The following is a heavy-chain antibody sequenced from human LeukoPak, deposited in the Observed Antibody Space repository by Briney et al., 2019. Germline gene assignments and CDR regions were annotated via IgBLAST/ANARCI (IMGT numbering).Heavy chain of an antibody. CDR1: GFTFDDYA. Sequence: GRSLRLSFAASGFTFDDYAMHWVRQAPGKGLEWVSGIRWNSGTIGYADSVKGRFTISRDNAKNSLCLQMNSLRAEDTALYCCAKDVFTMVRGVLEYWGQGTLVTVSS. J-gene: IGHJ4*02. V-gene: IGHV3-9*01. CDR3: AKDVFTMVRGVLEY. D-gene: IGHD3-10*01. CDR2: IRWNSGTI.